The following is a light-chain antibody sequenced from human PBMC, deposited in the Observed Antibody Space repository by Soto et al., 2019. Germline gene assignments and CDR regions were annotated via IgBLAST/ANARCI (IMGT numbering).Light chain of an antibody. CDR3: QQYAYRPPLT. Sequence: EVVMTQSPATLSVSPGERATLSCRASQSVDGKLAWYQQKPGQAPRLLIYGASTRATGIPARFSGSGSGTEFTLTISSLQSEDFAVYYCQQYAYRPPLTFGGGTKVDIK. J-gene: IGKJ4*01. CDR1: QSVDGK. CDR2: GAS. V-gene: IGKV3-15*01.